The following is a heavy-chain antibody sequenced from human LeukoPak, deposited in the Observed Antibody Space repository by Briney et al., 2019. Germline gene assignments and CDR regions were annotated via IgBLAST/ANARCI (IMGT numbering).Heavy chain of an antibody. CDR2: IYYTGST. V-gene: IGHV4-59*01. J-gene: IGHJ4*02. CDR3: ARDRPGGSSLDY. Sequence: SETLSLTCAVYDGSLSGYYWGWVRQPPGKGLEWIGYIYYTGSTNYNPSLKSRVTISVDTSKNQFSLKLSSVTAADTAVYYCARDRPGGSSLDYWGQGTLVTVSS. CDR1: DGSLSGYY. D-gene: IGHD6-13*01.